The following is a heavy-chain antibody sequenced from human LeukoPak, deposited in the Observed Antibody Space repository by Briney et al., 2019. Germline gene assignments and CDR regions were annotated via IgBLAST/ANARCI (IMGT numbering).Heavy chain of an antibody. D-gene: IGHD4-23*01. Sequence: ASVKVSCKASGYTFTSYAMHWVRHAPGQRLEWMGWINAGNGNTKYSQKFQGRVTITRDTSASTAYMELSSLRSEDTAVYYCARDFPYGGTITAPDYWGQGTLVXVSS. CDR1: GYTFTSYA. CDR2: INAGNGNT. V-gene: IGHV1-3*01. CDR3: ARDFPYGGTITAPDY. J-gene: IGHJ4*02.